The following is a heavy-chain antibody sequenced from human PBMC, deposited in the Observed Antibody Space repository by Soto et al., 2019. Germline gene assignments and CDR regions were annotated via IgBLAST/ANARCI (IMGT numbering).Heavy chain of an antibody. J-gene: IGHJ4*02. CDR3: AREISSSHNYFDY. CDR2: IYYSGST. D-gene: IGHD6-13*01. Sequence: QVQLQESGPGLVKPSQTLSLTCTVSGGSISSGGYYWSWIRQHPGKGLEWIGYIYYSGSTYYNPSLKRRVTISVDTSKNQFSLKLSSVTAADTAVYYCAREISSSHNYFDYWGQGTLVTVSS. V-gene: IGHV4-31*03. CDR1: GGSISSGGYY.